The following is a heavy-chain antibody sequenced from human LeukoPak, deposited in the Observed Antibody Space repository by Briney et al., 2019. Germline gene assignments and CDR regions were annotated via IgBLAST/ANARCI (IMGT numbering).Heavy chain of an antibody. J-gene: IGHJ2*01. D-gene: IGHD3-10*01. CDR2: INPNSGGT. Sequence: ASVKVSCKASGYTFTGYYMHWVRQAPGQGLEWMGWINPNSGGTNYAQKFQGRVTMTRDTSISTAYMELSRLRSDDTAVYYCARGGQLLWFGEFTNNWYFDLWGRGTLVTVSS. V-gene: IGHV1-2*02. CDR1: GYTFTGYY. CDR3: ARGGQLLWFGEFTNNWYFDL.